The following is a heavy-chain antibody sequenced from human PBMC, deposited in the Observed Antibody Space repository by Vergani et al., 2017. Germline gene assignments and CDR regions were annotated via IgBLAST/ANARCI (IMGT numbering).Heavy chain of an antibody. CDR3: ARGDYGILAGYRY. J-gene: IGHJ4*02. Sequence: QVQVVQSGAEVKKSGASVKVSCKTSGYTFSNYYMHWVRQAPGQGLEWMGIINPSGCHTNYAQKFQGRVTMTRNTSTSTVYMERSSLRSEETAIYYCARGDYGILAGYRYWGQGTLVTVSA. CDR1: GYTFSNYY. V-gene: IGHV1-46*03. D-gene: IGHD3-9*01. CDR2: INPSGCHT.